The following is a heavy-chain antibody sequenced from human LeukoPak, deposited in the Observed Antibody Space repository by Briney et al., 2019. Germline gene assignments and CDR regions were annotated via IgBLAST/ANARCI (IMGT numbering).Heavy chain of an antibody. J-gene: IGHJ4*02. CDR1: GFTFSTYS. Sequence: GGSLRLSCAASGFTFSTYSMNWVRQAPGKGLEGGSYISSSSSNIYYADSVKGRFTISRDNAKNSLSLQMNSLRAEDTAVYYCARWYSYGSGSYSDYWGQGTLVTVSS. CDR2: ISSSSSNI. V-gene: IGHV3-48*01. CDR3: ARWYSYGSGSYSDY. D-gene: IGHD3-10*01.